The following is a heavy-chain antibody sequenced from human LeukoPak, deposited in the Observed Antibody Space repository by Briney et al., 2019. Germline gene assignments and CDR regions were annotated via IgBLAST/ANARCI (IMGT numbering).Heavy chain of an antibody. V-gene: IGHV3-30*04. CDR1: GFTFSSYA. CDR2: ISYDGSNK. D-gene: IGHD3-9*01. J-gene: IGHJ1*01. Sequence: GGSLGLSCAASGFTFSSYAMHWVRQAPGKGLEWVAVISYDGSNKYYADSVKGRFTISRDNSKNTLYLQLNTLRAEDTAVYYCANGYYYNILAGYYKDRDTSFQYWGQGTLVTVSS. CDR3: ANGYYYNILAGYYKDRDTSFQY.